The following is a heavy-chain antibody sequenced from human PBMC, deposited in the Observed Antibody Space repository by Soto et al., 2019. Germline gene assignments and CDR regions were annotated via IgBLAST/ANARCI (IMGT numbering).Heavy chain of an antibody. D-gene: IGHD2-21*02. V-gene: IGHV1-18*04. CDR3: ARDPPYCGGDCYSGYFDY. Sequence: GASVKVSCKASGYTFTSYGISWVRQAPGQGLEWMGWISAYNGNTNYAQKLQGRVTMTTDTSTSTAYMELRGLRSDDTAVYYCARDPPYCGGDCYSGYFDYWGQGTLVTVSS. J-gene: IGHJ4*02. CDR1: GYTFTSYG. CDR2: ISAYNGNT.